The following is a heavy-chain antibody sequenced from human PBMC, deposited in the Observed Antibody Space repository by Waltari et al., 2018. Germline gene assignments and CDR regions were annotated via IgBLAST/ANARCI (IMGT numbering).Heavy chain of an antibody. D-gene: IGHD6-13*01. J-gene: IGHJ3*02. V-gene: IGHV5-51*01. CDR2: IYRGDSDT. CDR1: GYSFTSYW. Sequence: EVQLVQSGAEVKKPGESLKISCKGSGYSFTSYWIGWVRQMPGKGLEWMGIIYRGDSDTRYSPSFQGQVTISADQSISTAYLQWSSLKAADTAMYYCASSLKRGSSWYCYHAFDIWGQGTMVTVSS. CDR3: ASSLKRGSSWYCYHAFDI.